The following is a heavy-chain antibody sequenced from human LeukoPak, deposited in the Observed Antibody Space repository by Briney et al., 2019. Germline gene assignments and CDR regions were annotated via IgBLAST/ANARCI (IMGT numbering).Heavy chain of an antibody. D-gene: IGHD4-17*01. CDR1: GFTFSSYW. Sequence: GGSLRLSCAASGFTFSSYWMSWVRQAPGKGLEWVANIKQDESEKYYVDSVKGRFGITRDNAKNSMYLQINSLRAEDTAVYHCARGNDYGDHVGIYFDYWGQGTLVTVSS. CDR3: ARGNDYGDHVGIYFDY. V-gene: IGHV3-7*03. CDR2: IKQDESEK. J-gene: IGHJ4*02.